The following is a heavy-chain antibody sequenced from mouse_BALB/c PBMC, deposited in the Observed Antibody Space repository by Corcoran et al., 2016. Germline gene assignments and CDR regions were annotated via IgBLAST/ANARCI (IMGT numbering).Heavy chain of an antibody. CDR2: ILPGSGST. CDR1: GYTFSSYW. Sequence: QVQLQQSGAELMKPGASVKISCKTTGYTFSSYWIHWVQQRPGHGLEWIGEILPGSGSTNFNEKFRGKATFTADTSSNTAYMQFSSLTSEDSAVYYCVRQGGAYWGQGTLVTVSA. CDR3: VRQGGAY. V-gene: IGHV1-9*01. D-gene: IGHD1-1*02. J-gene: IGHJ3*01.